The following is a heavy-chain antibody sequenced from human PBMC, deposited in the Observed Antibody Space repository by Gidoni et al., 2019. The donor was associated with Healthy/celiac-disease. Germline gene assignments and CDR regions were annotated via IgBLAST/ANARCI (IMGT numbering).Heavy chain of an antibody. CDR3: ARAANLQIAAAGLFDY. Sequence: QVQLVESGGGVVQPGRSLRLSCAASGFTFSSYAMHWVRQAPGKGLEWVAVISYDGSNKYYADSVKGRFTISRDNSKNTLYLQMNSLRAEDTAVYYCARAANLQIAAAGLFDYWGQGTLVTVSS. D-gene: IGHD6-13*01. J-gene: IGHJ4*02. V-gene: IGHV3-30-3*01. CDR2: ISYDGSNK. CDR1: GFTFSSYA.